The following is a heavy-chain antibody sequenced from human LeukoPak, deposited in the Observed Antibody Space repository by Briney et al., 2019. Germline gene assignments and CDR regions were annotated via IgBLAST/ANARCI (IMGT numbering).Heavy chain of an antibody. CDR2: IYTGGST. D-gene: IGHD3-22*01. Sequence: GGSLRLSCAASGFTVSRNYMSWDRQVPGKGLEWVSVIYTGGSTYYADSVEGRFTISRDNSKNTVYLQINSLRTEDTAIYYCARDRSLSGTRDAFDIWGQGTMVTVSS. J-gene: IGHJ3*02. V-gene: IGHV3-66*02. CDR3: ARDRSLSGTRDAFDI. CDR1: GFTVSRNY.